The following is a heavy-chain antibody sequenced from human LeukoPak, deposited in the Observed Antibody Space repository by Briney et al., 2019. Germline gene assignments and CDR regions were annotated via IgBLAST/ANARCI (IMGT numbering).Heavy chain of an antibody. J-gene: IGHJ6*02. Sequence: GGSLRLSCAASGFTFSTYSMNWFRQAPGKGLEWVSSISSSSSYIYYADSVKGRFTISRDNAKNSLYLQMNSLRAEDTAVYYCARVWYGSSWEGAYYYYGMDVWGQGTTVTVSS. D-gene: IGHD6-13*01. V-gene: IGHV3-21*01. CDR3: ARVWYGSSWEGAYYYYGMDV. CDR1: GFTFSTYS. CDR2: ISSSSSYI.